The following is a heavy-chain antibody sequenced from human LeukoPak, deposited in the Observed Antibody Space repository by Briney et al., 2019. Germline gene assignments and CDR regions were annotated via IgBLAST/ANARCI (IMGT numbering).Heavy chain of an antibody. CDR2: IYYSGST. Sequence: PSETLSLTCTVSGGSISSSSYYWGWIRQPPGKELEWIGSIYYSGSTYYNPSLKSRVTISVDTSKNQFSLKLSSVTAADTAVYYCARQCYGSGRLGDFDYWGQGTLVTVSS. CDR3: ARQCYGSGRLGDFDY. CDR1: GGSISSSSYY. J-gene: IGHJ4*02. V-gene: IGHV4-39*01. D-gene: IGHD3-10*01.